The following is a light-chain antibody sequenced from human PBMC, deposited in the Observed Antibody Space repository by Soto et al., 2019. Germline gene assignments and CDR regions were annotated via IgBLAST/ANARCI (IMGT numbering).Light chain of an antibody. CDR3: QQSYSTVA. J-gene: IGKJ5*01. CDR2: AAS. V-gene: IGKV1-39*01. Sequence: DIQMTQAPSSLSACVGDRVTITVRASQSISSYLNWYQQKPGKAPKLLIYAASSLQSGVPSRFSGSGSGTDFTLTISSLQPEDFATYYCQQSYSTVAFGQGTRLEI. CDR1: QSISSY.